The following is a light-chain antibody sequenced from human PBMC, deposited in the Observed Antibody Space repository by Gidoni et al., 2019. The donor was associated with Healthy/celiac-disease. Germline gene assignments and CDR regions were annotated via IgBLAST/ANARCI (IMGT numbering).Light chain of an antibody. CDR2: AAS. CDR1: QGIRSY. V-gene: IGKV1-8*01. CDR3: QQYYSYPHT. J-gene: IGKJ2*01. Sequence: AIRMTQSPSSFSASTGDSVTITCRASQGIRSYLAWYQQKPGKAPKLLIYAASTLQSGVPSRFSGSGSGTDFTLTISCLQSEDFATYYCQQYYSYPHTFGQGTKLEIK.